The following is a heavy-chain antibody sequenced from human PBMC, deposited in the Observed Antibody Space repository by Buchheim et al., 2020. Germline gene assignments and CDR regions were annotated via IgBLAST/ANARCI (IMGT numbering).Heavy chain of an antibody. CDR3: AKVSDYDILTAWDY. V-gene: IGHV3-23*01. CDR1: GFTFSSYA. Sequence: EVQLLESGGGLVQPGGSLRLSCAASGFTFSSYAMSWVRQAPGKGLEWVSGMSGSGGRTHYAASVKGRFTISRDNSKNTLYLQMNSLRAEDTAVYYCAKVSDYDILTAWDYWGQGTL. D-gene: IGHD3-9*01. CDR2: MSGSGGRT. J-gene: IGHJ4*02.